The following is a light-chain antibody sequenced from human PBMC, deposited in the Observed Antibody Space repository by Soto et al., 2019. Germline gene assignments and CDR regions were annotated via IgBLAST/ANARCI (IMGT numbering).Light chain of an antibody. Sequence: DIQMTQSPSTLSASVGDRVTITCRASQSISSWLAWYQQKPWKAPKLLIYDASSLESGVPSRFSVSGSGTEFTLTISSLQPDDFATYYCQQYNSYSTFGQGTKLEIK. CDR3: QQYNSYST. J-gene: IGKJ2*01. CDR1: QSISSW. V-gene: IGKV1-5*01. CDR2: DAS.